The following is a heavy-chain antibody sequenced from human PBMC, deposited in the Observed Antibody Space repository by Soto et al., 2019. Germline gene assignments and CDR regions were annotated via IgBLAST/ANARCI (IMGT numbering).Heavy chain of an antibody. CDR1: GYTFTGYY. CDR3: ASYGGNASGAPGYYYCMDV. Sequence: ASVKVSCKASGYTFTGYYMHWVRQAPGQGLEWMGWINPNSGGTNYAQKFQGWVTMTRDTSISTAYMELSRLRSDDTAVYYCASYGGNASGAPGYYYCMDVWGQGTTVTV. CDR2: INPNSGGT. J-gene: IGHJ6*02. V-gene: IGHV1-2*04. D-gene: IGHD2-15*01.